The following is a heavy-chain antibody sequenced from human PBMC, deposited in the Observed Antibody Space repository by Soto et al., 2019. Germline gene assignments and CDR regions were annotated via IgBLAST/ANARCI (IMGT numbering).Heavy chain of an antibody. CDR3: TKGGGSYYRHPRIDH. V-gene: IGHV3-30*18. Sequence: QVQLVESGGGVVQPGRSLRLSCAASGFTFSTYGMHWVRQAPGKGLEWVAVMSYDGSNKYYADSVRGRFTISRENSKNTLYLQMNSLRVEDTAVYYCTKGGGSYYRHPRIDHWGQGTLLTVSS. D-gene: IGHD1-26*01. CDR2: MSYDGSNK. CDR1: GFTFSTYG. J-gene: IGHJ4*02.